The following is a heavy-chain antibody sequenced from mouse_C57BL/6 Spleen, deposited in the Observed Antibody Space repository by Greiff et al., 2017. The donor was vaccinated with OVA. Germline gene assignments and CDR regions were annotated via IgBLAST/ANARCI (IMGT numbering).Heavy chain of an antibody. V-gene: IGHV2-4*01. CDR3: AKNSDWDWYFDV. D-gene: IGHD4-1*01. Sequence: QVQLQQSGPGLVQPSQCLSITCTVSGFSLTSYGVHWVRQPPGKGLEWLGVICRGGSTAYNAAIISSLSISTDNTKSQVFFNMNSLQADDTSIYYWAKNSDWDWYFDVWGTGTTVTVSS. CDR2: ICRGGST. CDR1: GFSLTSYG. J-gene: IGHJ1*03.